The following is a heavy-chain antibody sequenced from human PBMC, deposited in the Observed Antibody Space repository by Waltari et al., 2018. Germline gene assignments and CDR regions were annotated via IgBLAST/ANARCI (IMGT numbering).Heavy chain of an antibody. CDR3: AILGYCSSTSCYYGTDNWFDP. CDR1: GGSISSSSYY. Sequence: QLQLQESGPGLVKPSETLSLTCTVSGGSISSSSYYWGWIRQPPGKGLEWIGSIYYSGSTYYSPSLKSRVTISVDTSKNQFYLKLSSVTAADTAVYYCAILGYCSSTSCYYGTDNWFDPWGQGTLVTVSS. CDR2: IYYSGST. J-gene: IGHJ5*02. V-gene: IGHV4-39*01. D-gene: IGHD2-2*01.